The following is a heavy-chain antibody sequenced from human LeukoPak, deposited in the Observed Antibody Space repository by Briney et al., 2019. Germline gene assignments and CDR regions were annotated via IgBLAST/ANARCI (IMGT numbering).Heavy chain of an antibody. D-gene: IGHD4-11*01. CDR3: ARDGGHPLTSYYRAY. Sequence: GGSLRLSCAASGFTFYTYAMTWVRQAPGKGLEWVPTIIGSGGNTFYADSVKGRFTISRDNSKNTLSLQLTSLRAEDTGIYFCARDGGHPLTSYYRAYWGQGTLVTVSS. V-gene: IGHV3-23*01. J-gene: IGHJ4*02. CDR2: IIGSGGNT. CDR1: GFTFYTYA.